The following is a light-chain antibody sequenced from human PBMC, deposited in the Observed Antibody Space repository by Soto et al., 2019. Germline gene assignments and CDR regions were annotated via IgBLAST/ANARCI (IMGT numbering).Light chain of an antibody. CDR3: QQGHNWPLT. CDR1: QSISTE. CDR2: SAS. V-gene: IGKV3-15*01. J-gene: IGKJ2*01. Sequence: EIVMTQSPATLSVSPGERATLSCRASQSISTELAGYQQKPGQPPRLLIYSASTRATGVPARFTGSGSGSEFTLTISGLQSDDFAVYYCQQGHNWPLTFGQGTRLEI.